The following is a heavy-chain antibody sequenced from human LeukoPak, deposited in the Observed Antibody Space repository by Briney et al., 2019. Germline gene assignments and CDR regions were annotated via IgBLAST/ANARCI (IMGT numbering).Heavy chain of an antibody. V-gene: IGHV3-21*01. CDR3: AKDPREAVTDAGY. J-gene: IGHJ4*02. CDR2: IVSSSYI. Sequence: GGSLRLSCAASGFTFSSYDMIWVRQAPGKGLEWVSSIVSSSYIYYADSVKGRFTISRDNSKNTLYLQMNSLRAEDTAVYYCAKDPREAVTDAGYWGQGTLVTVSS. CDR1: GFTFSSYD. D-gene: IGHD4-17*01.